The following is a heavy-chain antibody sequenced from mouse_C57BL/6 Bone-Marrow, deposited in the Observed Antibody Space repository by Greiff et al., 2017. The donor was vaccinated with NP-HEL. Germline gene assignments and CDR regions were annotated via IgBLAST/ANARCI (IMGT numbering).Heavy chain of an antibody. J-gene: IGHJ1*03. CDR3: ARYKITTVVATRYFDV. CDR2: ISYSGST. CDR1: GYSITSDY. Sequence: EVQLKESGPGLAKPSQTLSLTCSVTGYSITSDYWNWIRKFPGNKLEYMGYISYSGSTYYNPSLKSRISITRDTSKNQYYLQLNSVTTEDTATYYCARYKITTVVATRYFDVWGTGTTVTVSS. D-gene: IGHD1-1*01. V-gene: IGHV3-8*01.